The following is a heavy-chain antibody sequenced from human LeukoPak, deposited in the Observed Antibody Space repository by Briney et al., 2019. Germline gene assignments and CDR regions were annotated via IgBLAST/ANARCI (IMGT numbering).Heavy chain of an antibody. CDR3: ARHGYHGSGSFDY. CDR2: IYTSGST. D-gene: IGHD3-10*01. Sequence: SETLSLTCTVSGGSISSGSYYWSWIRQPAGKGLEWIGRIYTSGSTNYNPSLKSRVTISVDTSKNQFSLKLSSVTAADTAVYYCARHGYHGSGSFDYWGQGTLVTVSS. V-gene: IGHV4-61*02. J-gene: IGHJ4*02. CDR1: GGSISSGSYY.